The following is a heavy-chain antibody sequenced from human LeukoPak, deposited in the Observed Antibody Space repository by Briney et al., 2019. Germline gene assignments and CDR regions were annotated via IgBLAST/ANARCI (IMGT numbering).Heavy chain of an antibody. D-gene: IGHD2-2*02. J-gene: IGHJ4*02. CDR1: GYTFTTYD. CDR2: MNPNSGNG. Sequence: ASVKVSCKASGYTFTTYDINWVRQATGQGLGWMGWMNPNSGNGGYAQKFQGRVTITSDNSITTAYMELSSLSSEDTAVYYCARGTPYCSSASCYNYWGQGTLVTVSS. CDR3: ARGTPYCSSASCYNY. V-gene: IGHV1-8*03.